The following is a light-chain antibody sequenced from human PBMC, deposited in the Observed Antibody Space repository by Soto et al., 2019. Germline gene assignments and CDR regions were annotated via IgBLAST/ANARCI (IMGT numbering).Light chain of an antibody. CDR2: GAS. V-gene: IGKV3-20*01. Sequence: EIVLTQSPATLSLSPGERATLSFRASQSVSSSYLAWYQQKPGQAPRLLIYGASSRATGVPDRFSGSGSGTDFTLTISRLEPEDFAVYYCQQYGNSPPETFGQGTRLEIK. CDR3: QQYGNSPPET. J-gene: IGKJ5*01. CDR1: QSVSSSY.